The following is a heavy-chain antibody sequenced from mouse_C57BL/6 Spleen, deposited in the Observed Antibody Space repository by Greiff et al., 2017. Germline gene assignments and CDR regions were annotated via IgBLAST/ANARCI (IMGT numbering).Heavy chain of an antibody. V-gene: IGHV14-4*01. CDR3: TTVVAFAY. CDR1: GFNIKDDY. CDR2: IDPENGDT. J-gene: IGHJ3*01. Sequence: EVKLMASGAELVRPGASVKLSCTASGFNIKDDYMHWVKQRPEQGLEWIGWIDPENGDTEYASKFQGKATITADTSSNTAYLQLSSLTSEDTAVYYCTTVVAFAYWGQGTLVTVSA. D-gene: IGHD1-1*01.